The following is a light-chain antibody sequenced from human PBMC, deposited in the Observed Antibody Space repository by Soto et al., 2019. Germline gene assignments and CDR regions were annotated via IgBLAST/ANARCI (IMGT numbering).Light chain of an antibody. CDR2: AAS. V-gene: IGKV3-15*01. CDR3: QQYNNWPYT. CDR1: QRVSTN. Sequence: IVMTQSPATLPVSPGERATLSCRATQRVSTNLAWYQQKPGQAPRLLIYAASSRATGVPARFSGSGSGTEVTLTISSRQSEDFALYYCQQYNNWPYTFGQGTRLEVK. J-gene: IGKJ2*01.